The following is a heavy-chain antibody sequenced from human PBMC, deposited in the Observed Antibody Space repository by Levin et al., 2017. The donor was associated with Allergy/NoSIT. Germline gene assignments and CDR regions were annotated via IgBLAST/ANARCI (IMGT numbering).Heavy chain of an antibody. CDR2: IFYSGST. V-gene: IGHV4-39*01. D-gene: IGHD5-18*01. J-gene: IGHJ4*02. CDR1: GGSINSNSYY. Sequence: ASETLSLTCTVSGGSINSNSYYWGWIRQPPGTGLEWIGSIFYSGSTYYNPSLKSRVTISVDTSKNQFSLNLSSVTAADTAVYYCATHSALHTAMNFDYWGQGTLVTVSS. CDR3: ATHSALHTAMNFDY.